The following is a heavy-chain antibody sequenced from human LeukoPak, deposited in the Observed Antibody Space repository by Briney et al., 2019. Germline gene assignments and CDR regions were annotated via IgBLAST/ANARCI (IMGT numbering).Heavy chain of an antibody. D-gene: IGHD3-22*01. J-gene: IGHJ4*02. CDR1: GFTFSNAW. V-gene: IGHV3-15*01. Sequence: PGGSLRLSCAASGFTFSNAWMSWVRQAPGKGLEWVGRIKSKTDGGTTDYAAPVKGRFTISRDDSKNTLYLQMNSLKTEDTAVYYCTTDRVLVVAPNDYWGQGTLVTVSS. CDR3: TTDRVLVVAPNDY. CDR2: IKSKTDGGTT.